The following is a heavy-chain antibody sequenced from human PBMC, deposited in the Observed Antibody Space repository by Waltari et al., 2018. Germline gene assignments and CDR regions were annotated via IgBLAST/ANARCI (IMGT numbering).Heavy chain of an antibody. CDR2: MSDGGGGT. Sequence: EMQVLESXGGLVQPGGSLRLSCXGSGXNFGTHXMXWVRQARGKGLEWGSTMSDGGGGTXYADSVRGRFTIXRDXSEXGXYXQMNGLRGXXTAIXFCAKEDYYGXNNGLDVXGQGTAVIVXS. D-gene: IGHD3-10*01. J-gene: IGHJ6*02. V-gene: IGHV3-23*01. CDR1: GXNFGTHX. CDR3: AKEDYYGXNNGLDV.